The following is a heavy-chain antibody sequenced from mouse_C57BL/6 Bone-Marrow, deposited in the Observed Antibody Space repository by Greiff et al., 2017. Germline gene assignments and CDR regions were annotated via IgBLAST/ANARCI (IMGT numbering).Heavy chain of an antibody. V-gene: IGHV1-82*01. CDR3: AREITTVVATNFDY. J-gene: IGHJ2*01. D-gene: IGHD1-1*01. CDR2: IYPGDGDT. Sequence: VKLQQSGPELVKPGASVKISCKASGYAFSSSWMNWVKQRPGKGLEWIGRIYPGDGDTNYNGKFKGKATLTADKSSSTAYMKLSSLTSEDSAVYFCAREITTVVATNFDYCGQGTTLTVSS. CDR1: GYAFSSSW.